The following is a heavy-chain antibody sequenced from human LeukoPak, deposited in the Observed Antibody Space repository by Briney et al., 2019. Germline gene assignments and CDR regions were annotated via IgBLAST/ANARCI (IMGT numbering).Heavy chain of an antibody. CDR1: GGSISSYY. V-gene: IGHV4-59*01. J-gene: IGHJ5*02. CDR2: NYYSGST. Sequence: SETLSLTCTVSGGSISSYYWSWIRQPPGKGLEWIGYNYYSGSTNYNPSLKSRVTISVDTSKNQFSLKLSSVTAADTAVYYCARRVTMVRGVIWFDPWGQGTLVTVSS. D-gene: IGHD3-10*01. CDR3: ARRVTMVRGVIWFDP.